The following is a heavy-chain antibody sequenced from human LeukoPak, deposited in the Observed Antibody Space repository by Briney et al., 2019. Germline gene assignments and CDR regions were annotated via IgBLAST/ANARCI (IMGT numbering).Heavy chain of an antibody. D-gene: IGHD1-26*01. CDR3: ARDRSGSYVDY. CDR1: GGSISSYY. J-gene: IGHJ4*02. CDR2: IYYSGST. Sequence: PSETLSLTCTVSGGSISSYYWSWIRQPPGEGLEWIGYIYYSGSTNYNPSLKSRVTMSVDTSKNQFSLKLSSVTAADTAVYYCARDRSGSYVDYWGQGTLVTVSS. V-gene: IGHV4-59*12.